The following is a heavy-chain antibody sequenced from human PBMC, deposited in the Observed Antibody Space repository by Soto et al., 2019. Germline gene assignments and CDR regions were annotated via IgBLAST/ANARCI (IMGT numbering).Heavy chain of an antibody. D-gene: IGHD4-17*01. Sequence: QVQLVQSGAEVKKPGASVKVSCKASGYTFTSYYMHWVRQAPGQGLEWMGIINPSGGSTSYAQKFQGRVTMTRDTSTSTVYMELSSLRSEDTAVYYCAREDGDYVYYYYGMDVWGQGTTVTVSS. J-gene: IGHJ6*02. CDR2: INPSGGST. V-gene: IGHV1-46*01. CDR3: AREDGDYVYYYYGMDV. CDR1: GYTFTSYY.